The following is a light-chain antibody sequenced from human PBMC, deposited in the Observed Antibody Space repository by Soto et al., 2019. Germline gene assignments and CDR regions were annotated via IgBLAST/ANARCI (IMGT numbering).Light chain of an antibody. CDR3: SSYTSSSTRI. CDR1: ISDFVVYNY. V-gene: IGLV2-14*01. J-gene: IGLJ2*01. Sequence: QSALTQPASVSGSPGQSITISCSGTISDFVVYNYVSWYQQYPGKAPKVMIYEVTNRPSGVSNRFSGSKSGNTASLTISGLQAEDEADYYCSSYTSSSTRIFGGGTKLTV. CDR2: EVT.